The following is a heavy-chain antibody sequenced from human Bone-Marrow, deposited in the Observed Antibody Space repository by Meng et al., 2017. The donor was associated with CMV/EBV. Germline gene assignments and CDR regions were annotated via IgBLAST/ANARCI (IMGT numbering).Heavy chain of an antibody. CDR1: GYTFTSYA. D-gene: IGHD2-2*01. Sequence: ASVKVSCKASGYTFTSYAISWVRQAPGQGPEWMGWISAYNGNTNYAQKFQGRVTMTTDTSTRTAYMELRSLRSDDTAVYYCARDLDIVVVPAADPPKYGMDVWGQGTTVTVSS. CDR3: ARDLDIVVVPAADPPKYGMDV. CDR2: ISAYNGNT. J-gene: IGHJ6*02. V-gene: IGHV1-18*01.